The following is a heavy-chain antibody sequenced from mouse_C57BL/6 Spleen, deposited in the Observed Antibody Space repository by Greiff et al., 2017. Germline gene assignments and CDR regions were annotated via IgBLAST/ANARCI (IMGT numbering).Heavy chain of an antibody. CDR1: GYAFSSYW. D-gene: IGHD2-5*01. CDR3: ARRGLLYSNLYAMDY. J-gene: IGHJ4*01. CDR2: IYPGDGDT. Sequence: QVQLQQSGAELVKPGASVKISCKASGYAFSSYWMNWVKQRPGKGLEWIGQIYPGDGDTNYNGKFKGKATLTADKSSSTAYMQLSSLTSEDSAVYFGARRGLLYSNLYAMDYWGQGTSVTVSS. V-gene: IGHV1-80*01.